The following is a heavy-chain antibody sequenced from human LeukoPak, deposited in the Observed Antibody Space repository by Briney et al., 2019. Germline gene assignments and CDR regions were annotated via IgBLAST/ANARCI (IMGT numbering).Heavy chain of an antibody. J-gene: IGHJ4*02. CDR2: IYYSGST. V-gene: IGHV4-34*01. CDR3: ARNAVFCSGGSCYLAYFDY. D-gene: IGHD2-15*01. Sequence: SETLSLTCAVYGGSFSGYYWSWIRQPPGKGLEWIGSIYYSGSTYYNPSLKSRVTISVDTSKNQFSLKLSSVTAADTAVYYCARNAVFCSGGSCYLAYFDYWGQGSLVTVSS. CDR1: GGSFSGYY.